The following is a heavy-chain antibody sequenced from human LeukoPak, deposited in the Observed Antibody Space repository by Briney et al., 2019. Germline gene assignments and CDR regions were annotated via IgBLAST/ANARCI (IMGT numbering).Heavy chain of an antibody. Sequence: SETLSLTCAVYGGSFSGYYWSWIRQPPGKGLEWIGEINHSGSTNYNPSLKSRVTISVDTSKNQFSLKLSSVTVADTAVYFCARFYYGDFNFDYWGQGTLVTVSS. CDR3: ARFYYGDFNFDY. CDR2: INHSGST. D-gene: IGHD4-17*01. V-gene: IGHV4-34*01. J-gene: IGHJ4*02. CDR1: GGSFSGYY.